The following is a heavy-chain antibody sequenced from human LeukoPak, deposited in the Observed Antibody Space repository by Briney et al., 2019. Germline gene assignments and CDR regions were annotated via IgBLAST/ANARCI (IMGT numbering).Heavy chain of an antibody. CDR3: ARGTISSFDP. Sequence: PGGSLRLSCAASGFTFNNYWMNWVRQAPGKGLEWVANMKQDGTERYYVDSVKGRFTISRDNAKNSLYLQMNSLRAEDTALYYCARGTISSFDPWGQGTLVTVSS. J-gene: IGHJ5*02. D-gene: IGHD1-14*01. CDR2: MKQDGTER. V-gene: IGHV3-7*01. CDR1: GFTFNNYW.